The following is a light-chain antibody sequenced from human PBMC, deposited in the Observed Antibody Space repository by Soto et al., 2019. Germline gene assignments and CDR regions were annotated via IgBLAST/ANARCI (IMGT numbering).Light chain of an antibody. J-gene: IGLJ3*02. Sequence: QLVLTQSPSASASLGASVKLTCTLSSGHNNYAIAWHQQQPQKGPRFLMKVKSDGSHIKGDGIPDRFSGSRSETERYLTISSLQSEDEADYYCQTWGPGIWVFGGGTKVTVL. V-gene: IGLV4-69*01. CDR2: VKSDGSH. CDR3: QTWGPGIWV. CDR1: SGHNNYA.